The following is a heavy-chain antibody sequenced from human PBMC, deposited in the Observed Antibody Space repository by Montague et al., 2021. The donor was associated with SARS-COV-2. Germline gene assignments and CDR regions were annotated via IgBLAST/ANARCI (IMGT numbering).Heavy chain of an antibody. Sequence: CAISGVSVSGDNVSWNWIRQSPSRGLEWLGRTYYRSRWFDHYEVSMKGRISIKADTSKNQFSLQLDSVTPEDTAVYYCARGDGLGLYTGYAFDIWGQGTLVTVSS. CDR1: GVSVSGDNVS. CDR3: ARGDGLGLYTGYAFDI. CDR2: TYYRSRWFD. V-gene: IGHV6-1*01. D-gene: IGHD5-24*01. J-gene: IGHJ3*02.